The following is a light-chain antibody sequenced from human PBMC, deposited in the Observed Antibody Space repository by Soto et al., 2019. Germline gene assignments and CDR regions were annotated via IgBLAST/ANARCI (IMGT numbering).Light chain of an antibody. CDR1: QSVSSNY. Sequence: EIVLTQSPGTLSLSAGERATLSCRASQSVSSNYLAWYQQKPGQPPRLLISGASSRATGIPDRFIGSGSGTDFTLTISSLEPGDFAVYYCQPYCRSPPSWTFGQGTKVEIK. CDR3: QPYCRSPPSWT. V-gene: IGKV3-20*01. CDR2: GAS. J-gene: IGKJ1*01.